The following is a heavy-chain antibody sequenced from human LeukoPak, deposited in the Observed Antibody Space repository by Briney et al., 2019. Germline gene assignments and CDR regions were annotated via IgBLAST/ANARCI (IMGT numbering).Heavy chain of an antibody. CDR3: AKGYCSSTSCYVYYMDV. J-gene: IGHJ6*03. V-gene: IGHV3-21*04. Sequence: GGSLRLSCTASGLTFSTSGFNWVRQAPGKGLEWVASIGPTGSDRYHADSIKGRFTISRDNANNFLYLQMNSLRAEDTAVYYCAKGYCSSTSCYVYYMDVWGKGTTVSVSS. D-gene: IGHD2-2*01. CDR1: GLTFSTSG. CDR2: IGPTGSDR.